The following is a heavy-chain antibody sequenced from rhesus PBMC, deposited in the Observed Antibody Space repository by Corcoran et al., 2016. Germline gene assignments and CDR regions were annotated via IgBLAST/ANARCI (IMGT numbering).Heavy chain of an antibody. J-gene: IGHJ5-2*02. V-gene: IGHV4-73*01. CDR2: IVGNSAIT. D-gene: IGHD6-31*01. CDR1: GGSISGYH. Sequence: QVKLQQWGEGLVKPAETLSLTCAVYGGSISGYHWSWIRQPPGKGLEWIGNIVGNSAITNDNPSLKNRAPISKATPKNHSSLKLRSVTAADTAVYYCARERGWGSGWLGDSLDVWGRGVLVIVSS. CDR3: ARERGWGSGWLGDSLDV.